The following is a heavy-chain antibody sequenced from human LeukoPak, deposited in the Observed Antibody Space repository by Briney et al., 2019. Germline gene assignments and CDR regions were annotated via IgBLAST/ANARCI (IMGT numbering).Heavy chain of an antibody. Sequence: ASVKVSCKASGYTFTGYYMHWVRQAPGQGLEWMGWINPNSGGTNYAQKFQGRATMTRDTSISTAYMELSRLRSDDTAVYYCARDGTTVTTLYYWGQGTLVTVSS. V-gene: IGHV1-2*02. D-gene: IGHD4-17*01. CDR3: ARDGTTVTTLYY. CDR2: INPNSGGT. J-gene: IGHJ4*02. CDR1: GYTFTGYY.